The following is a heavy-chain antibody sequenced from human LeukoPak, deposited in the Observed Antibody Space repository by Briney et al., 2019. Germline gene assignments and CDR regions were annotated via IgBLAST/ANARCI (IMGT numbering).Heavy chain of an antibody. J-gene: IGHJ4*02. CDR1: GYTFTGYY. CDR3: ARDEEVVDTAMVMFSSNY. D-gene: IGHD5-18*01. Sequence: GASVKVSCKASGYTFTGYYMHWVRQAPGQGLEWMGWINTNTGNPTYAQGFTGRFVFSLDTSVSTAYLQISSLKAEDTAVYYCARDEEVVDTAMVMFSSNYWGQGTLVTVSS. CDR2: INTNTGNP. V-gene: IGHV7-4-1*02.